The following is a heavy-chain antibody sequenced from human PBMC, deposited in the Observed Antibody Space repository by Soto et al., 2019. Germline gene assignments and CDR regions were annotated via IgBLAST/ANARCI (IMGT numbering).Heavy chain of an antibody. CDR3: ARAFSQWLVRPIGY. Sequence: WLPLSLPYAASGLNCSSYSMNWVRQTTGKGLEWVSYISSSSSTIYYADSVKGRFTISRDNAKNSLYLQMNSLRDEDTAVYYCARAFSQWLVRPIGYWGQGTLVTVSS. J-gene: IGHJ4*02. D-gene: IGHD6-19*01. V-gene: IGHV3-48*02. CDR2: ISSSSSTI. CDR1: GLNCSSYS.